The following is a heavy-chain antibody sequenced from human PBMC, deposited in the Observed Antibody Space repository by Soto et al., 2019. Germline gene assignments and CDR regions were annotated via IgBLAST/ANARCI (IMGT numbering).Heavy chain of an antibody. CDR2: IYYSGST. CDR3: ARANDILTGNLITYNWFDP. CDR1: GGSISSGGYY. J-gene: IGHJ5*02. Sequence: SETLSLTCTVSGGSISSGGYYWSWIRQHPGKGLEWIGYIYYSGSTYYNPSLKSRVTISVDTSKNQFSLKLSSVTAADTAVYYCARANDILTGNLITYNWFDPWGQGTLVTVSS. V-gene: IGHV4-31*03. D-gene: IGHD3-9*01.